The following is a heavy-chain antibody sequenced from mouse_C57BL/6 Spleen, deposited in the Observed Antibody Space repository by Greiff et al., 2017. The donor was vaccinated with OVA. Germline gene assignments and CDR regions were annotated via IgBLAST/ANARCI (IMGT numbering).Heavy chain of an antibody. CDR2: IHPSDSDT. CDR3: AIGYYSNYGAY. D-gene: IGHD2-5*01. V-gene: IGHV1-74*01. CDR1: GYTFTSYW. J-gene: IGHJ3*01. Sequence: QVQLKQPGAELVKPGASVKVSCKASGYTFTSYWMHWVKQRPGQGLEWIGRIHPSDSDTNYNQKFKGKATLTVDKSSSTAYMQLSSLTSEDSAVYYCAIGYYSNYGAYWGQGTLVTVSA.